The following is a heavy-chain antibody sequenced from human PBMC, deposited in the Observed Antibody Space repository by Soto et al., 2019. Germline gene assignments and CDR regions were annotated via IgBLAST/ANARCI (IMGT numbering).Heavy chain of an antibody. CDR1: GGTFSSYA. D-gene: IGHD3-9*01. J-gene: IGHJ6*02. Sequence: WASVKVSCKASGGTFSSYAISWVRQAPGQGLEWMGGIIPIFGTANYAQKFQGRVTITADESTSTVYMELSSLRSEDTAVYYCARFPLTGYYGSYYYGMDVWGQGTTVPVSS. CDR3: ARFPLTGYYGSYYYGMDV. V-gene: IGHV1-69*13. CDR2: IIPIFGTA.